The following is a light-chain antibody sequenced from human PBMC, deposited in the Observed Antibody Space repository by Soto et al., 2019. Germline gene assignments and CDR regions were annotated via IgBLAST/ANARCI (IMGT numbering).Light chain of an antibody. J-gene: IGKJ5*01. CDR1: QIIRNY. CDR2: DAS. Sequence: EVVLTQSPATLSLSPGETATLSCRASQIIRNYLAWYQQKPGQAPRLLIYDASNRATGIPARFSGSGSGTDFTLTISSLEPEDFAVYYCQQRSNWPPITFGQGTRLEIK. CDR3: QQRSNWPPIT. V-gene: IGKV3-11*01.